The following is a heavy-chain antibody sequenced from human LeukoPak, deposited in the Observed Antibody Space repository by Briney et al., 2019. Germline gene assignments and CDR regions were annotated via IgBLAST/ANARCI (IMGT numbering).Heavy chain of an antibody. D-gene: IGHD3-3*01. CDR1: GFTFSSYW. CDR2: INSDGSST. J-gene: IGHJ4*02. Sequence: PGGSLRLSCAASGFTFSSYWMHWVRQAPGKGLVWVSRINSDGSSTSYADSVKGRFTISRDNAKNTLYLQMNSLRAEDTAVYYCAREPNYDSDLEFDYWGQGTLVTVSS. V-gene: IGHV3-74*01. CDR3: AREPNYDSDLEFDY.